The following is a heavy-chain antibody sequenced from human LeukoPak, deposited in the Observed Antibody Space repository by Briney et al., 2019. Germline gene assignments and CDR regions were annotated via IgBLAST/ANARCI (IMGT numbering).Heavy chain of an antibody. V-gene: IGHV3-9*01. CDR3: VKDLSQDYYDSSGYYFNPGWFDP. Sequence: PGGSLRLSCAASGFTFDDYAMHWVRQAPGKGLEWVSGISWNSGSIGYADSVKGRFTISRDNAKNSLYLQMNSLRAEDTAVYYCVKDLSQDYYDSSGYYFNPGWFDPWGQGTLVTVSS. CDR2: ISWNSGSI. J-gene: IGHJ5*02. D-gene: IGHD3-22*01. CDR1: GFTFDDYA.